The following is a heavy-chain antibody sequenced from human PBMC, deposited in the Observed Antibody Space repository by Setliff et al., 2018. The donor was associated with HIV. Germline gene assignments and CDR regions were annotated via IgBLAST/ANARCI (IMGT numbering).Heavy chain of an antibody. Sequence: SETLSLTCNVSGGSISSGGYYWGWIRQPPGKGLEWIGSIFYSGSTYYNPSLKSRVTISVDTSKSLFSLKLGSVTAADTAVYYCARHAGSRGYYPRPFDYWGQGTLGTVS. CDR3: ARHAGSRGYYPRPFDY. CDR2: IFYSGST. V-gene: IGHV4-39*01. J-gene: IGHJ4*02. CDR1: GGSISSGGYY. D-gene: IGHD3-22*01.